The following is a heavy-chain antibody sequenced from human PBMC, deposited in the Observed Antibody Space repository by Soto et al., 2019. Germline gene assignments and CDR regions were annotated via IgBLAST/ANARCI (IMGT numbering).Heavy chain of an antibody. Sequence: PSETLSLTCAVYGGSFSSYYWGWIRQPPGKGLEWMGEVNHSGSTNYNPSLKSRVTISVDTSKNQFSLKLSSVNAAHTAVYYCARIWTTTDYYSYHMDVWGQGTSVSVS. CDR3: ARIWTTTDYYSYHMDV. CDR2: VNHSGST. V-gene: IGHV4-34*01. CDR1: GGSFSSYY. D-gene: IGHD4-4*01. J-gene: IGHJ6*02.